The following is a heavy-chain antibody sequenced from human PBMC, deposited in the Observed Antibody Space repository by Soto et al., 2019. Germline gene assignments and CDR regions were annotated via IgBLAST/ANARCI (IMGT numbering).Heavy chain of an antibody. CDR2: TSYDGSSE. J-gene: IGHJ4*02. D-gene: IGHD3-10*01. Sequence: QVQLVESGGGVVPPGRSLRLSCVASGFIFSNYAMHWVRQAPGKGLEWVAVTSYDGSSEYYADSVKGRFSISRDNSNNTLCPHMDRVTPEDTAVYYCVRDLVLEGDNWGQGTLVTVSS. V-gene: IGHV3-30-3*01. CDR1: GFIFSNYA. CDR3: VRDLVLEGDN.